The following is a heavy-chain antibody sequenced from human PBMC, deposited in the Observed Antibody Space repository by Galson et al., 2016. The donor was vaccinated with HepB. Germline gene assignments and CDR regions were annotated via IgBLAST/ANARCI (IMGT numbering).Heavy chain of an antibody. CDR1: GFTFSSYS. CDR3: AGDSSAGDLDYYYYHGMDV. CDR2: ISRRTSYI. D-gene: IGHD2-21*02. V-gene: IGHV3-21*01. J-gene: IGHJ6*02. Sequence: SLRLSCASSGFTFSSYSMNWVRQAPGKGLEWVSYISRRTSYIYYADSVKGRFTISRDNAKNSLYLQMNSLRAEDTAVYYCAGDSSAGDLDYYYYHGMDVWGQGTTATVSS.